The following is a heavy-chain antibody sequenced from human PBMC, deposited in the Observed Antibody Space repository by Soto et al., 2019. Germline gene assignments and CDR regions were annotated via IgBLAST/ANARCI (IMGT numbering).Heavy chain of an antibody. Sequence: QVQLVQSGAEVKRPGASVKVSCKASGYTFTGYYMHWVRQALGQGLEWMGWINPNSGCTNYAQKFQGRVTMTRDTSISTAYMELSRLRSDDTAVYYCAVGLERWVLTTFDYWVQGTLVTVSS. CDR1: GYTFTGYY. D-gene: IGHD1-26*01. CDR3: AVGLERWVLTTFDY. CDR2: INPNSGCT. J-gene: IGHJ4*02. V-gene: IGHV1-2*02.